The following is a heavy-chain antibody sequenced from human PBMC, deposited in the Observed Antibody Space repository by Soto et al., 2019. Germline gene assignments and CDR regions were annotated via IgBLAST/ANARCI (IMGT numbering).Heavy chain of an antibody. J-gene: IGHJ6*02. CDR3: AKDFTYYDYVWGSYRYQGLNYYYGMDV. V-gene: IGHV3-30*18. CDR1: GFTFSSYG. Sequence: PRWSLRLCCAASGFTFSSYGMHWFRQAPGKGLEWVAVISYDGSNKYYADSVKGRFTISRDNSKNTLYLQMNSLRAEDTAVYYCAKDFTYYDYVWGSYRYQGLNYYYGMDVWGQGTTVTVSS. CDR2: ISYDGSNK. D-gene: IGHD3-16*02.